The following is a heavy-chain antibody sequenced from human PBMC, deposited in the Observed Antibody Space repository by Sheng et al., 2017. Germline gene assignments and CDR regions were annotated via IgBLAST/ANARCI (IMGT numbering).Heavy chain of an antibody. D-gene: IGHD5-12*01. J-gene: IGHJ6*03. V-gene: IGHV3-7*01. CDR1: GFTFSSYW. CDR2: IKQDGSEK. CDR3: ARDPTTYYYYYMDV. Sequence: EVQLVESGGGLVQPGGSLRLSCAASGFTFSSYWMSWVRQAPGKGLEWVANIKQDGSEKYYVDSVKGRFTISRDNAKNSLYLQMNSLRAEDTAVYYCARDPTTYYYYYMDVWGKGTTVTVSS.